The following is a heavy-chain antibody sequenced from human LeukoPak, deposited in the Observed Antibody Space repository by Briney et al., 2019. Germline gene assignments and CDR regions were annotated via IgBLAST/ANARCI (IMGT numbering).Heavy chain of an antibody. CDR3: AKDIAARIYYYGMDV. J-gene: IGHJ6*02. V-gene: IGHV3-21*04. D-gene: IGHD6-6*01. CDR1: GFTFSSYS. Sequence: GGSLRLSCAASGFTFSSYSMNWVRQAPGKGLEWVSSISSSSSYIYYADSVKGRFTISRDNAKNSLYLQMNSLRAEDTALYYCAKDIAARIYYYGMDVWGQGTTVTVSS. CDR2: ISSSSSYI.